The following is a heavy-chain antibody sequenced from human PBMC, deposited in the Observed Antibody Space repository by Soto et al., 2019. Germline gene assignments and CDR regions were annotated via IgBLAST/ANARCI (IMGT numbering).Heavy chain of an antibody. J-gene: IGHJ4*02. CDR2: MNPNSGNT. CDR1: GGTFSRYT. V-gene: IGHV1-8*01. Sequence: GASVKVSCKASGGTFSRYTFTWVRQAPGQGLEWMGWMNPNSGNTGCAQKFQGRVTMTRNTSISTAYMELSSLRSEDTAVYYCARSVEWLASFDYWGQGTLVTVSS. CDR3: ARSVEWLASFDY. D-gene: IGHD6-19*01.